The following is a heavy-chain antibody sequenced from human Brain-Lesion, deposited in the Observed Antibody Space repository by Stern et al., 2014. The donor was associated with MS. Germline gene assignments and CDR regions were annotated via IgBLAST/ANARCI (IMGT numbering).Heavy chain of an antibody. CDR3: ARGRVVPGFQYYATDV. J-gene: IGHJ6*02. CDR1: GGSISSGGYY. CDR2: IFNSGST. V-gene: IGHV4-61*02. Sequence: VHLVESGPGLVKPSQTLSLSCTVSGGSISSGGYYWSWIRQPAGKGLEWIGRIFNSGSTSYNPSLKSGFTISKTPSKTHFSLRLNSMTAADTAVYYCARGRVVPGFQYYATDVWGQGTTVIVSS. D-gene: IGHD2-2*01.